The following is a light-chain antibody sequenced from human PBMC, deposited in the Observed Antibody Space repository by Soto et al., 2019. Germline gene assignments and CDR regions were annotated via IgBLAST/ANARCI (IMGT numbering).Light chain of an antibody. CDR2: GAS. Sequence: DIQMTQSPSSLSASVGDRVTITCQASQDIRKYLNWYQQKPGRAPKLLIYGASNLETGVPSRFSGSGYGTDFTFPISSLQPEDIATYDCQHYDNLPPFTFGPGTKVAIK. CDR1: QDIRKY. V-gene: IGKV1-33*01. CDR3: QHYDNLPPFT. J-gene: IGKJ3*01.